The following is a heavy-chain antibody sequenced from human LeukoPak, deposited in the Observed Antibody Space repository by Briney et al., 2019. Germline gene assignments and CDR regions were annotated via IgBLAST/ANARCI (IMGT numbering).Heavy chain of an antibody. J-gene: IGHJ4*02. Sequence: GGSLRLSCAASGFTFSNYSMNWVRQAPGKGLEWVSSISSNSKYIYHADSVKGRFTISRDNAKNSLYLQMNSLRAEDTAVYYCAHTSVAVISQNYFDSWGQGTLVTVSS. CDR1: GFTFSNYS. CDR3: AHTSVAVISQNYFDS. CDR2: ISSNSKYI. V-gene: IGHV3-21*04. D-gene: IGHD3-22*01.